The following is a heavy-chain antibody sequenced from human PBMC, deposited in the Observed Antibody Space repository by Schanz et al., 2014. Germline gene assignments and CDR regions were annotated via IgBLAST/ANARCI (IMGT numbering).Heavy chain of an antibody. D-gene: IGHD3-10*01. J-gene: IGHJ4*02. V-gene: IGHV3-48*01. CDR2: IRSSSTPI. CDR3: VSSGSYSSYAF. CDR1: GFGFSSYS. Sequence: VQLVESGGGVVQPGRSLRLSCAASGFGFSSYSMNWVRQAPGKGPEWVSYIRSSSTPIYYADSVKGRFTISRDNAKNSLYLQMNSLRAEDTAVYHCVSSGSYSSYAFWGQGTLVTVSS.